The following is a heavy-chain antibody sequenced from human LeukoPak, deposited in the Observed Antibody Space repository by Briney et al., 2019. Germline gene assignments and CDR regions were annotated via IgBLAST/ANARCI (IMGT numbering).Heavy chain of an antibody. CDR3: ARSPPPYYYGSGSSVNYFDY. V-gene: IGHV4-59*01. J-gene: IGHJ4*02. D-gene: IGHD3-10*01. CDR1: GGSINNYY. CDR2: TYYSGST. Sequence: SETLSLTCTVSGGSINNYYWSWIRQPPGRGLEWITYTYYSGSTNYNPSLKSRVTISLDTSKNQFSLKLSSVTAADTAVYYCARSPPPYYYGSGSSVNYFDYWGQGTLVTVSS.